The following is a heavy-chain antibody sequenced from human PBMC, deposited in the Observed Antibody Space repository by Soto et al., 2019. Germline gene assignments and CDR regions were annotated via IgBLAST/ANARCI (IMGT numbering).Heavy chain of an antibody. CDR3: ARHASLYYYYMDV. CDR1: GYSFTTYW. V-gene: IGHV5-51*01. D-gene: IGHD3-16*01. J-gene: IGHJ6*03. Sequence: GESLKISCKGSGYSFTTYWIGWVRQMPGKGLEWMGFIYPGDSDTTYSPSFQGQVTISVDKSISTAYLQWSSLKASDSAMYYCARHASLYYYYMDVWGKGTTVTVSS. CDR2: IYPGDSDT.